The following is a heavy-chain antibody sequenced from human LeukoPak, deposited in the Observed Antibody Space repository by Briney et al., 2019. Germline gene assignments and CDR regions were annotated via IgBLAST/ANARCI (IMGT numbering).Heavy chain of an antibody. J-gene: IGHJ4*02. Sequence: SETLSLTCTVSGGSICSYYWSWLRQRPGKGLEWFGYLYYGGSNNYNPSLQSRVTISVHTSKNQVSLKLSSVTAADTAVYYCGRAAVVPAAMLDYWGQGTLATDSS. CDR2: LYYGGSN. V-gene: IGHV4-59*01. CDR1: GGSICSYY. D-gene: IGHD2-2*01. CDR3: GRAAVVPAAMLDY.